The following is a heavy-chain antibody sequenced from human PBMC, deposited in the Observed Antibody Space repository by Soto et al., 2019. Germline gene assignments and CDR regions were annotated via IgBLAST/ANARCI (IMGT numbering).Heavy chain of an antibody. D-gene: IGHD3-3*01. V-gene: IGHV3-7*01. Sequence: EAQLVESGGGLVQPGGSLRLSCAASGFTFTNYWMSWVRQAPGKGLEWVANIKQDGSEKYYADSAKGRFIISRDNAKTSLYLQMNSLIAEDTAVYYCARDMGVFWSGYPEGGFDYWGQGTPVTVSS. J-gene: IGHJ4*02. CDR1: GFTFTNYW. CDR2: IKQDGSEK. CDR3: ARDMGVFWSGYPEGGFDY.